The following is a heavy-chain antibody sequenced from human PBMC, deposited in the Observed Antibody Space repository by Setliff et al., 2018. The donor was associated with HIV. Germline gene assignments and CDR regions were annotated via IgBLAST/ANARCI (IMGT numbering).Heavy chain of an antibody. CDR2: IYHRGIT. Sequence: PSETLSLTCAVSGYSISIGYYWGWIRQPPGKGLEWIGNIYHRGITDYNPSLKSRVTISVDTSKNQFSLKVTSVTAADTAVYYCARDGPLEGSYRYYYYYMDVWGKGTTVTVS. D-gene: IGHD3-10*01. CDR3: ARDGPLEGSYRYYYYYMDV. V-gene: IGHV4-38-2*02. J-gene: IGHJ6*03. CDR1: GYSISIGYY.